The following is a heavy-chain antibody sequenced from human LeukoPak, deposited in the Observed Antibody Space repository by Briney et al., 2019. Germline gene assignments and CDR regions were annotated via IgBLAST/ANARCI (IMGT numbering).Heavy chain of an antibody. V-gene: IGHV3-43*02. CDR3: AKGGFWSGYYTREEYYYYYYMDV. Sequence: GGSLRLSCAASGFTFDDYAMHWVRQAPGKGLEWVSLISGDGGSTYYADSVKGRFAISRDNSKNSLYLQMNSLRTEDTALYYCAKGGFWSGYYTREEYYYYYYMDVWGKGTTVTVSS. CDR2: ISGDGGST. D-gene: IGHD3-3*01. J-gene: IGHJ6*03. CDR1: GFTFDDYA.